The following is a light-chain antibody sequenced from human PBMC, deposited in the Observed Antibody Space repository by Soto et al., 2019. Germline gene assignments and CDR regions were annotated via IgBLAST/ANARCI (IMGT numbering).Light chain of an antibody. CDR2: GVS. J-gene: IGKJ4*01. CDR1: QSVSSNY. Sequence: EIVLTQSPDTLSLSPGERASLSCRVSQSVSSNYLAWYQQTPGQAPRLLIYGVSTRATGIPDRFRGSGSGTDFTLTITWLEPEDFAVYWCQQYDESPIFGGGTKVELK. CDR3: QQYDESPI. V-gene: IGKV3-20*01.